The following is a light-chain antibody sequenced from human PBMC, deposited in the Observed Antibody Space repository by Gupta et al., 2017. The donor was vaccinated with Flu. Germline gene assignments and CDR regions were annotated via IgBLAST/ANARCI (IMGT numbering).Light chain of an antibody. V-gene: IGKV1-39*01. CDR2: SSS. CDR3: QQSYTDSIT. Sequence: PPSVSASVGDRVTITCRASQSISNYLKWYQQKPGKAPKLLIYSSSTLQSGVPSRFSGSGSGTDFTLTISSLQPEDSATYFCQQSYTDSITFGQGTRLEIK. CDR1: QSISNY. J-gene: IGKJ5*01.